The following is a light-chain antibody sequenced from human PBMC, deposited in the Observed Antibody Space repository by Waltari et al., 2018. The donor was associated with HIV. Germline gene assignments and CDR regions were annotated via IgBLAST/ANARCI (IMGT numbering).Light chain of an antibody. Sequence: EMVMTQSPATLSVSLGEGATLSCRANQYVDNKVVWYQKKPGQAPRLLIHTASTRATGIPARFSGSGSETDFTLTISRVQSEDFGIYYCQQYKKGYTFGQGTKLEIK. CDR1: QYVDNK. J-gene: IGKJ2*01. V-gene: IGKV3-15*01. CDR3: QQYKKGYT. CDR2: TAS.